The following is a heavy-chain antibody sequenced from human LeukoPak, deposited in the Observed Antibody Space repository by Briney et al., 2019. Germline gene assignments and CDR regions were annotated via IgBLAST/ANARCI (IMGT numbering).Heavy chain of an antibody. CDR1: GFTFSSYT. D-gene: IGHD3-22*01. J-gene: IGHJ4*02. V-gene: IGHV3-21*01. Sequence: GGSLRLSCEASGFTFSSYTMNWVRQAPGKGLEWVSSIRSSTTYVYYADSVKGRFTISRDNAKNSLYLQMNSLRAEDTAVYYCARDSLTMIVGRQKRGLDYWGQGTLVTVSS. CDR2: IRSSTTYV. CDR3: ARDSLTMIVGRQKRGLDY.